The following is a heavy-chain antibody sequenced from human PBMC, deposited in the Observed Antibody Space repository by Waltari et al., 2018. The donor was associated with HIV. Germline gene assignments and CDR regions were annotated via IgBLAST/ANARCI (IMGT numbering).Heavy chain of an antibody. CDR3: ARDICNGGSCYSYYFDY. J-gene: IGHJ4*02. Sequence: QVQLVQSGAEVKTLGASVKISCKASGYTFTGYYMHWVRQAPGQGIEWMGVINPENGVTKYAPKFQGRVTMTRDTSISTAYMELSRLRSDDTAVYYCARDICNGGSCYSYYFDYWGQGTLVTVSS. CDR1: GYTFTGYY. V-gene: IGHV1-2*02. D-gene: IGHD2-15*01. CDR2: INPENGVT.